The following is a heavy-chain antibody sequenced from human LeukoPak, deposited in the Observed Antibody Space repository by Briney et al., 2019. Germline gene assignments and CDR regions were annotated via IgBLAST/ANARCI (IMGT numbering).Heavy chain of an antibody. J-gene: IGHJ4*02. CDR2: IYYSGST. V-gene: IGHV4-59*08. D-gene: IGHD3-9*01. CDR3: ARQDYDILTGPTVPCYFDY. CDR1: GGSISSYY. Sequence: SETLSLTCTVSGGSISSYYWSWIRQPPGKGLEWIGYIYYSGSTNYNPALKSRVTISVDTSKNQFSLKLSSVTAADTAVYYCARQDYDILTGPTVPCYFDYWGQGTLVTVSS.